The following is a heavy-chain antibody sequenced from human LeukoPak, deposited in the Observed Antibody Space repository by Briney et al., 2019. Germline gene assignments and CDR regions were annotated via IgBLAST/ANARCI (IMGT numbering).Heavy chain of an antibody. CDR3: AKDIQYYYDSSGYWNYFDY. CDR1: GFTFSSYG. CDR2: IRYDGSNK. Sequence: GGSLRLSCAASGFTFSSYGMHWVRQAPGKGLEWVAFIRYDGSNKYYADSVKGRFTTSRDNSKNTLYLQMNSLRAEDTAVYYCAKDIQYYYDSSGYWNYFDYWGQGTLVTVSS. J-gene: IGHJ4*02. D-gene: IGHD3-22*01. V-gene: IGHV3-30*02.